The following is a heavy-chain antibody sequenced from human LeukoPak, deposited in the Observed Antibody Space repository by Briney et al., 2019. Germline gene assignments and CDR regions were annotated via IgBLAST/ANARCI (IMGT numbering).Heavy chain of an antibody. D-gene: IGHD5-12*01. J-gene: IGHJ4*02. V-gene: IGHV3-48*03. CDR1: GFTFGSYE. CDR3: ARLTTIEVDY. CDR2: ISSSGSTI. Sequence: GGSLRLSCAASGFTFGSYEMNWVRQAPGKGLEWVSYISSSGSTIYYADSVKGRFTISRDNAKNSLYLQMNSLRAEDTAVYYCARLTTIEVDYWGQGTLVTVSS.